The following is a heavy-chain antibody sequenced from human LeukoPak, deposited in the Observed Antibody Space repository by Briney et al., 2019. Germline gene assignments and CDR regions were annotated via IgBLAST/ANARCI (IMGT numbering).Heavy chain of an antibody. V-gene: IGHV4-59*08. CDR2: IYYSGST. Sequence: PSETLSLTCTVSGGSISSYYWSWIRQPPGKGLEWIGYIYYSGSTNYNPSLKSRVTISVDTSKNQFSLKLSSVTAADTAVYYCARHVQWPSGPDEQRSEGFDPWGQGTLVTVSS. CDR1: GGSISSYY. D-gene: IGHD6-19*01. CDR3: ARHVQWPSGPDEQRSEGFDP. J-gene: IGHJ5*02.